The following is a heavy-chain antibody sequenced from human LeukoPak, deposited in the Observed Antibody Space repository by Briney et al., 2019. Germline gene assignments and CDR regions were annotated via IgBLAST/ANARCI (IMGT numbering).Heavy chain of an antibody. CDR1: GYTFTGYY. CDR2: ISAYHGNT. D-gene: IGHD2-2*01. Sequence: GASVKVSCKASGYTFTGYYMHWVRQPRGQGLEWMGWISAYHGNTNYAQKLQGRVTMTTDTYTSTDYMELRSLRSGDTAVYYCARDRSSSHYWGQGTLVTVSS. CDR3: ARDRSSSHY. V-gene: IGHV1-18*04. J-gene: IGHJ4*02.